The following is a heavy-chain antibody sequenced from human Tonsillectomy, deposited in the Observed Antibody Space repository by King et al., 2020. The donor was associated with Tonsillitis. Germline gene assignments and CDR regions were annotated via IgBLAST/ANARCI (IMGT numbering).Heavy chain of an antibody. Sequence: VQLQQWGAGLLKPSETLSLTCAVYGGSFSGYYWSWIRQPPGKGLEWIGEINHSENTNYNPSLKSRVTISVDTSKNQFSLKLTSVTAADTALYYCARRYCSSTSCYPYYYYYMDVWGEGTPVAVSS. D-gene: IGHD2-2*01. V-gene: IGHV4-34*01. CDR3: ARRYCSSTSCYPYYYYYMDV. CDR1: GGSFSGYY. CDR2: INHSENT. J-gene: IGHJ6*03.